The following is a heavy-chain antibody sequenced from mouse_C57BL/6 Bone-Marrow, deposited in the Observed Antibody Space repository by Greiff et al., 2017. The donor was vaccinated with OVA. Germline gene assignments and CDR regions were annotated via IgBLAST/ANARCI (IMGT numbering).Heavy chain of an antibody. Sequence: EVKVVESGGGLVKPGGSLKLSCAASGFTFSDYGMHWVRQAPEKGLEWVAYISSGSSNNYYADTVKGRFTISRDTAKNTLFLQMTSLRAEDTSMYYCARLFLYAMDYWGQGTSVTVSS. CDR2: ISSGSSNN. CDR1: GFTFSDYG. J-gene: IGHJ4*01. CDR3: ARLFLYAMDY. V-gene: IGHV5-17*01.